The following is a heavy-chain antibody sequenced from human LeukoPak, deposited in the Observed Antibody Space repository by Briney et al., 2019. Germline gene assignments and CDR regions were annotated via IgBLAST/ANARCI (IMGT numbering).Heavy chain of an antibody. CDR2: INYSGNT. D-gene: IGHD3-22*01. V-gene: IGHV4-59*01. J-gene: IGHJ3*02. Sequence: SETLSLTCAVSGASISSSYWSWIRQPPGKGLEWIGYINYSGNTKYNPSLESRVTISVDAYNNQFSLRLSSVTAADTTFYYCARGYYDSRGYSNTFDIWGQGTLVTVSS. CDR3: ARGYYDSRGYSNTFDI. CDR1: GASISSSY.